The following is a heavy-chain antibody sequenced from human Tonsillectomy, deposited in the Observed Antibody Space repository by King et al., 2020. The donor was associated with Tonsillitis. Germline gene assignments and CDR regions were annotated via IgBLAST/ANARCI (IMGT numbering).Heavy chain of an antibody. CDR1: GFTFSSYA. Sequence: VQLVESGGGLVQPGGSLRLSCSASGFTFSSYAMHWVRQAPGQGLGYVSAISSNGGSTYYADSVKGRFTISRDNSKNTLYLQMSSLRAEDTAVYYCVKSGGAFDIWGQGTMVTVSS. J-gene: IGHJ3*02. D-gene: IGHD3-16*01. CDR2: ISSNGGST. CDR3: VKSGGAFDI. V-gene: IGHV3-64D*06.